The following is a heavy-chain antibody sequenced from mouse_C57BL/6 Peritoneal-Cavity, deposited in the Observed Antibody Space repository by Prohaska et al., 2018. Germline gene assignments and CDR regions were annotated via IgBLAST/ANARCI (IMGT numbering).Heavy chain of an antibody. CDR3: ASYGNLDDYAMDY. D-gene: IGHD2-1*01. CDR2: INPNNGGT. V-gene: IGHV1-26*01. Sequence: PGASVKISCKASGYTFTDYYMNWVKQSHGKSLEWIGDINPNNGGTSYNQKVKGKATLTVDKSSSTAYMELRSLTSEDSAVYYCASYGNLDDYAMDYWGQGTSVTVSP. CDR1: GYTFTDYY. J-gene: IGHJ4*01.